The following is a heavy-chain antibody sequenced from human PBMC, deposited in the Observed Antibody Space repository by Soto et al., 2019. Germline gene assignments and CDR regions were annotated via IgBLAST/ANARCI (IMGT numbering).Heavy chain of an antibody. D-gene: IGHD3-16*02. V-gene: IGHV3-15*07. CDR2: IKSKTDGGTT. CDR1: GFTFSNAW. CDR3: TKESYLAGVIVRFDY. J-gene: IGHJ4*02. Sequence: LRLSCAASGFTFSNAWINWVRQAPGKGLEWVGRIKSKTDGGTTDFAASVKGRFAISRDDSKNMVYLQMNSLKTEGTAVYYCTKESYLAGVIVRFDYWGQGTLVTVSS.